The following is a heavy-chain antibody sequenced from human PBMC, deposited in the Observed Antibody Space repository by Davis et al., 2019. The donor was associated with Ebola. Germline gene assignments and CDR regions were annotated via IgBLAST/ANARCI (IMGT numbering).Heavy chain of an antibody. J-gene: IGHJ4*02. V-gene: IGHV5-51*01. CDR3: ARVVATIPYFDY. CDR1: GYSFTSYW. CDR2: IYPGDSDT. D-gene: IGHD5-12*01. Sequence: PGGSLRLSCKGSGYSFTSYWIGWVRQMPGKGLEWMGIIYPGDSDTRYSTSFQGQVTISADKSRSTAYLQWSSLKASDTAMYYCARVVATIPYFDYWGQGTLVTVSS.